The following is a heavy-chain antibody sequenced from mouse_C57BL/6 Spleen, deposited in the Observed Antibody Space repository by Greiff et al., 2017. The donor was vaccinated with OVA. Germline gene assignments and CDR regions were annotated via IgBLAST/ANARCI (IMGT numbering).Heavy chain of an antibody. J-gene: IGHJ4*01. V-gene: IGHV5-9-1*02. Sequence: EVKVEESGEGLVKPGGSLKLSCAASGFTFSSYAMSWVRQTPEKRLEWVAYISSGGDYIYYADTVKGRFTISRDNARNTLYLQMSSLKSEDTAMYYCTRDGTTVVDYYAMDYWGQGTSVTVSS. CDR2: ISSGGDYI. CDR1: GFTFSSYA. CDR3: TRDGTTVVDYYAMDY. D-gene: IGHD1-1*01.